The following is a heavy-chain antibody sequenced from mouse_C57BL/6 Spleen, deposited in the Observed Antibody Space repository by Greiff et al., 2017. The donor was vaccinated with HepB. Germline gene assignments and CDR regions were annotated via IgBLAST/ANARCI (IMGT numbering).Heavy chain of an antibody. CDR2: IYPRSGNT. CDR3: ASPASNWTNWYFDV. D-gene: IGHD4-1*01. Sequence: VQLQQSGAELARPGASVKLSCKASGYTFTSYGISWVKQRTGQGLEWIGEIYPRSGNTYYNEKFKGKATLTADKSSSTAYMELRSLTSEDSAVYFCASPASNWTNWYFDVWGTGTTVTVSS. V-gene: IGHV1-81*01. CDR1: GYTFTSYG. J-gene: IGHJ1*03.